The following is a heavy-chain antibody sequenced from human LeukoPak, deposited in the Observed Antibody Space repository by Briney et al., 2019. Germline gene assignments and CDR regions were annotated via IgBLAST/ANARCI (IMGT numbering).Heavy chain of an antibody. Sequence: GESLKISCKGSGYIFSTYWIGWVRQMPGKGLEWMGIIYPGDSDTRYSPSFQGQVTISTDRSSTAYLERNSVKASDTATYYCARPGYCSTTRCPGLDVWGQGTTVTVSS. CDR2: IYPGDSDT. CDR1: GYIFSTYW. D-gene: IGHD2-2*01. V-gene: IGHV5-51*01. J-gene: IGHJ6*02. CDR3: ARPGYCSTTRCPGLDV.